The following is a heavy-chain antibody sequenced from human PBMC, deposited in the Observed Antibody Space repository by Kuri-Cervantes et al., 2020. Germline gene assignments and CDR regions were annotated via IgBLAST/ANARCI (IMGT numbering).Heavy chain of an antibody. J-gene: IGHJ4*02. CDR1: GGTFSSYA. D-gene: IGHD1-1*01. CDR3: AKVSAPAHNINWPLDY. Sequence: SVKVSCKASGGTFSSYAISWVRQAPGQGLEWMGGIIPIFGTANYAQKFQGRVTITTDESTSTAYMELSSLRSEDTAVYHCAKVSAPAHNINWPLDYWGQGTLVTVSS. V-gene: IGHV1-69*05. CDR2: IIPIFGTA.